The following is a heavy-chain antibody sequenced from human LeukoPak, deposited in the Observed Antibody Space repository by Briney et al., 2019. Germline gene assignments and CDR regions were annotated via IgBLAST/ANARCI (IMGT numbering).Heavy chain of an antibody. V-gene: IGHV4-59*08. CDR2: IYNSGNN. CDR3: ATRGY. D-gene: IGHD3-10*01. Sequence: SETLSLTCTVSGGSISSDYWQWIRQPPGKGLEWVGYIYNSGNNHYNSSLKSRVTISIDTSKNQFSLKLASVAAADTAVYYCATRGYWGQGTLAAVSS. CDR1: GGSISSDY. J-gene: IGHJ4*02.